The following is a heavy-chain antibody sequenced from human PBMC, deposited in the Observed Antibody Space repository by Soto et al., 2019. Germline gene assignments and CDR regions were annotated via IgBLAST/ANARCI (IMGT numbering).Heavy chain of an antibody. V-gene: IGHV1-69*13. Sequence: SVKVSCKASGGTFSSHAISWVRQAPGQGLEWMGGIIPIFGTANYAQKFQGRVTITADESTSTAYMELSSLRSEDTAVYYCARDRGVGAARDYWGQGTLVTVSS. CDR2: IIPIFGTA. D-gene: IGHD6-6*01. J-gene: IGHJ4*02. CDR3: ARDRGVGAARDY. CDR1: GGTFSSHA.